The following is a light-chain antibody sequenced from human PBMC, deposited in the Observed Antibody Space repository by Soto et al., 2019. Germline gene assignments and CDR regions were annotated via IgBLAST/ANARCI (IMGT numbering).Light chain of an antibody. CDR1: QSINTY. CDR2: DAS. CDR3: QHRSRPFYT. V-gene: IGKV3-11*01. Sequence: ETVLTQSPVTLSLSPGEIATLSCRANQSINTYLAWYQQKPGQAPRLLLYDASNRATGIPPRFSGSGSGTDFTLTISTLEPEDCAVYYCQHRSRPFYTFGKGTQLEIK. J-gene: IGKJ2*01.